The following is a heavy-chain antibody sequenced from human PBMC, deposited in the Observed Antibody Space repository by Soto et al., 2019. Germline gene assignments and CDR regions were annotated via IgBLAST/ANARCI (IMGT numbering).Heavy chain of an antibody. J-gene: IGHJ4*02. CDR3: AKGDCSGGRCYRGFDY. CDR1: GFTFSSYD. Sequence: GGSLRLSCAASGFTFSSYDMNWVRQAPGKGLEWVSGVSASGSITSYADSAKGRFTISRDNAKNTVFLQMTGLRAEDTAVYFCAKGDCSGGRCYRGFDYWGQGTLATAPQ. V-gene: IGHV3-23*01. CDR2: VSASGSIT. D-gene: IGHD2-15*01.